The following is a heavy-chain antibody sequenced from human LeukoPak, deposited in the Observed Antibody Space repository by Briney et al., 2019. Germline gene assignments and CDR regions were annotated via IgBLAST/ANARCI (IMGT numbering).Heavy chain of an antibody. CDR2: IATDGGER. D-gene: IGHD5-18*01. V-gene: IGHV3-30-3*01. J-gene: IGHJ4*02. CDR3: ARARGDSSPASRYFDY. Sequence: GGSLRLSCAGSGCSFSYYVMHWVRQAPGKGLEWVALIATDGGERYYADSVKGRFTISRDNSKNTLYVQMNSLRPEDTAIYYCARARGDSSPASRYFDYWGQGAPVTVSS. CDR1: GCSFSYYV.